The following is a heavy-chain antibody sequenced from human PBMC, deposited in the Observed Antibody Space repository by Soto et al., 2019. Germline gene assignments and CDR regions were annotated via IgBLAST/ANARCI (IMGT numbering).Heavy chain of an antibody. CDR3: AKDPYCTNGVCYAPSYYYGMDV. CDR2: ISGSGGST. Sequence: GGSLRLSCAASGFTFSSYTMSWVRQAPGKGLEWVSAISGSGGSTYYADSVKGRFTISRDNSKNTLYLQMNSLRAEDTAVYYCAKDPYCTNGVCYAPSYYYGMDVWGQGTTVTVSS. J-gene: IGHJ6*02. D-gene: IGHD2-8*01. CDR1: GFTFSSYT. V-gene: IGHV3-23*01.